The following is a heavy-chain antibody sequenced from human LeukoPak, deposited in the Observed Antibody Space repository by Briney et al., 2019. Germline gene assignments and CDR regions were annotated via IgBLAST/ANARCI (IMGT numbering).Heavy chain of an antibody. J-gene: IGHJ6*03. Sequence: AAVKVSCKASGYTFTNYDINWVRQARGQGVEWMGWMNPNTGDTGHAQKFQGRVTMTRSTSISTAYMELSSLRSEDTAVYYCARVGYFYMDVWGKGTTVTVSS. V-gene: IGHV1-8*01. CDR2: MNPNTGDT. CDR1: GYTFTNYD. CDR3: ARVGYFYMDV. D-gene: IGHD3-22*01.